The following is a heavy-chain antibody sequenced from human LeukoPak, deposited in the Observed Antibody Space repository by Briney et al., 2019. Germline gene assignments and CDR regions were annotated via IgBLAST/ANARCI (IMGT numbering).Heavy chain of an antibody. V-gene: IGHV3-30*18. CDR2: ISYDGTNK. D-gene: IGHD4-17*01. CDR1: GFTFSSYG. J-gene: IGHJ3*02. Sequence: GGSLRLSCAASGFTFSSYGMHWVRQAPGKGLEWVAVISYDGTNKYYADSVKGRFIMSRDNSKNTLYLKMNSLRAEDTAVYYCAKDPSTVTTGVFDIWGQGTMVSVSS. CDR3: AKDPSTVTTGVFDI.